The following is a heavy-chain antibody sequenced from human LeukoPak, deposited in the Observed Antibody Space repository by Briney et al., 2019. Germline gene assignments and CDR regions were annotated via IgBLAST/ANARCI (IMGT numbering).Heavy chain of an antibody. Sequence: TGGSLRLSCAPSGFTFSNYAVSWVRQAPGKGLGWASSISGSGGTTYYADSVKGRFTISRDNSKNTLYLQMNSLRAEDTAVYYCASYDSSGYYHYFDYWGQGTLVTVSS. V-gene: IGHV3-23*01. J-gene: IGHJ4*02. CDR2: ISGSGGTT. CDR1: GFTFSNYA. D-gene: IGHD3-22*01. CDR3: ASYDSSGYYHYFDY.